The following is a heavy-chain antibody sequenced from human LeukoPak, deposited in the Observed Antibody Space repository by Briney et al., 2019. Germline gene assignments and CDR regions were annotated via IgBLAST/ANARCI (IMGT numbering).Heavy chain of an antibody. J-gene: IGHJ4*02. CDR1: GYTFTGYY. CDR2: INPNSGGT. D-gene: IGHD3-22*01. CDR3: ARGTYDSSSLY. V-gene: IGHV1-2*04. Sequence: ASVKVSCKASGYTFTGYYMHWVRQAPGQGLEWMGWINPNSGGTNYAQKFQGWVTMTTDTSTSTAYMELRSLRSDDTAVYYCARGTYDSSSLYWGQGTLVTVSS.